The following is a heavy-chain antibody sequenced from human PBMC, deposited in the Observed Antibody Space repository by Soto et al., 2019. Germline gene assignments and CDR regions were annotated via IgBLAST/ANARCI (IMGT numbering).Heavy chain of an antibody. CDR1: GFSLSTSGVG. V-gene: IGHV2-5*02. CDR3: AHSLDDVSYGMDL. D-gene: IGHD1-1*01. CDR2: IYWDDDK. Sequence: QITLKESGPTLVKPTQTLTLTCTFSGFSLSTSGVGVGWIRQPPGKALEWLALIYWDDDKRYSPSLKSRLNITKDTSKNQVVLIMINMDPVDTARYCYAHSLDDVSYGMDLWGQGTTVTV. J-gene: IGHJ6*02.